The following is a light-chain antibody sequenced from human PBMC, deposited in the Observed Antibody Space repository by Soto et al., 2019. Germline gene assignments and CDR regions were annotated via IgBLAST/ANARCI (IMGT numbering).Light chain of an antibody. J-gene: IGKJ1*01. V-gene: IGKV3-20*01. CDR1: QSVGSNY. Sequence: EVVLTQSPGTLSLSPGERATLSCRASQSVGSNYLGWYQQKPGQAPRLLIYGASGRATGIPARFSGSGSGTDFTLTISRLEPEDFAVYYCQQYTISPWTFGQGTRVEIK. CDR2: GAS. CDR3: QQYTISPWT.